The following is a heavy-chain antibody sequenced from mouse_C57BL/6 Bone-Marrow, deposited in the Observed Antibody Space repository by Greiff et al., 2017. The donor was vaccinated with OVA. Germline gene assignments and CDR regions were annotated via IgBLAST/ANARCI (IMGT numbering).Heavy chain of an antibody. J-gene: IGHJ2*01. Sequence: EVKVEESGGGLVKPGGSLKLSCAASGFTFSSYAMSWVRQTPEKRLEWVATISDGGSYTYYPDNVKGRFTISRDNAKNNLYLQMLHLKYEATAMYYCARERWLLPSDYWGQGTTLTVSS. CDR1: GFTFSSYA. V-gene: IGHV5-4*01. CDR2: ISDGGSYT. CDR3: ARERWLLPSDY. D-gene: IGHD2-3*01.